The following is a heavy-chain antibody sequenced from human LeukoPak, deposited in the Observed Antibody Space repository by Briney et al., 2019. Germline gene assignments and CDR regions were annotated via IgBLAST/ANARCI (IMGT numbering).Heavy chain of an antibody. CDR1: GGSISSGSYY. CDR3: ARDQTYYDILTGYHPKNYFDY. V-gene: IGHV4-61*02. J-gene: IGHJ4*02. Sequence: PSQTLSLTCTVSGGSISSGSYYWNWIRQPAGKGLEWIGRIYTSGSTNYNPSLKSRVTISVDTSKNQFSLKLSSVTAADTAVYYCARDQTYYDILTGYHPKNYFDYWGQGTLVTVSS. D-gene: IGHD3-9*01. CDR2: IYTSGST.